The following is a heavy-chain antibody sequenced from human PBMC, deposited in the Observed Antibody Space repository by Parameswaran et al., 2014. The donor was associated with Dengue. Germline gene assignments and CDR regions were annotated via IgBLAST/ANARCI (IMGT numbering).Heavy chain of an antibody. Sequence: VRQAPGKGLEWVSVIYSGGSTYYADSVKGRFTISRHNSKNTLYLQMNSLRAEDTAVYYCALERGYYYDSSGYYASDFQHWGQGTLVTISS. V-gene: IGHV3-53*04. CDR2: IYSGGST. CDR3: ALERGYYYDSSGYYASDFQH. D-gene: IGHD3-22*01. J-gene: IGHJ1*01.